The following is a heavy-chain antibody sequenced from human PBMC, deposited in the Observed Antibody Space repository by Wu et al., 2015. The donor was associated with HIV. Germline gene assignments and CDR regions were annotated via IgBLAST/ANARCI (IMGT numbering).Heavy chain of an antibody. D-gene: IGHD2-21*01. V-gene: IGHV1-69*15. CDR1: GGTFKTYA. J-gene: IGHJ4*02. Sequence: QVQLVQSGAEVKKPGSSVKVSCTASGGTFKTYAITWVRQAPGQGLEWMGRIIPISGTTDYGQKFQGRITITADESTRTTYMEVRSLRYEDTAVYFCARELLWGEDFWGQGTLVTVSS. CDR2: IIPISGTT. CDR3: ARELLWGEDF.